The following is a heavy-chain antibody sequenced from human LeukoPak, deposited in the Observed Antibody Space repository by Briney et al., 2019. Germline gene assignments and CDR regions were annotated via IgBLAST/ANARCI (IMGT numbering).Heavy chain of an antibody. CDR2: SNPSGGST. V-gene: IGHV1-46*01. Sequence: ASVKVSCKASGYTSTSYYMHWVRQAPGQGLEWMGRSNPSGGSTTYAQKFQGRVTMTRDTSTTTVYMELSSLRSEDTAVYYCARVGGYCSSTTCYGSSNWFDPWGQGTLVTVSS. J-gene: IGHJ5*02. CDR3: ARVGGYCSSTTCYGSSNWFDP. CDR1: GYTSTSYY. D-gene: IGHD2-2*01.